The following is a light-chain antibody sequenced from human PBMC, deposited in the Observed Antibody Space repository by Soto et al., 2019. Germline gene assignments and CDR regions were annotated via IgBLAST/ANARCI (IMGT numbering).Light chain of an antibody. Sequence: EIVMTQSPVTLSVSPGERATLSCRASQSINSDLAWYQQKPGQAPRLLIYGASTRATDIPARISGSGSGTDFTLTISSLQSEDFAVYFCQQYNKWPPTYTFGQGTKLEIK. CDR1: QSINSD. V-gene: IGKV3-15*01. CDR3: QQYNKWPPTYT. J-gene: IGKJ2*01. CDR2: GAS.